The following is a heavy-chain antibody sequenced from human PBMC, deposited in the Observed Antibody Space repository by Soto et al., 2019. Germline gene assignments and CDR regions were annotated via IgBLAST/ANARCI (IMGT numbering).Heavy chain of an antibody. CDR1: GYTFTTFW. Sequence: EVQLVQSGAEVKKPGESLRISCTGFGYTFTTFWMSWVRQMPGRGLEWMGRIDPRDCYTNYSPSFQGHVTISPDKSISTAYPQWGTLKASDTAMYYCARLYCSSATCDSWFDPWGQGTLVTVSS. CDR3: ARLYCSSATCDSWFDP. D-gene: IGHD2-2*01. J-gene: IGHJ5*02. CDR2: IDPRDCYT. V-gene: IGHV5-10-1*03.